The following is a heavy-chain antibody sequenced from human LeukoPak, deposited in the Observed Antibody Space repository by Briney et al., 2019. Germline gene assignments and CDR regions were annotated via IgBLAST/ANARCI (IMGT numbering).Heavy chain of an antibody. V-gene: IGHV3-7*01. Sequence: GGSLRLSCAASGFTFSNYWMTWVRQAPGKGLEWVANIKPDGSAQYYADSVRGRFTISRDSAKNSVFLQMNSLRAEDTAVYYCVRGRSYGSGSYPPYFDSWGQGSLVTVSS. CDR3: VRGRSYGSGSYPPYFDS. CDR2: IKPDGSAQ. D-gene: IGHD3-10*01. CDR1: GFTFSNYW. J-gene: IGHJ4*02.